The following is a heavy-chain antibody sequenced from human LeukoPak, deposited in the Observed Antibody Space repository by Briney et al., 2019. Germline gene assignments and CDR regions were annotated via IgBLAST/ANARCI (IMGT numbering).Heavy chain of an antibody. Sequence: GGSLRLSCGASGFTFSSYGMSWVRQAPGKGLEWVSGIRGSGDSTYYADSVKGRFTISRDNAKNSLYLQMNSLRAEDTAVYYCARDYGSGSYPPGYWGQGTLVTVSS. CDR2: IRGSGDST. V-gene: IGHV3-23*01. D-gene: IGHD3-10*01. J-gene: IGHJ4*02. CDR1: GFTFSSYG. CDR3: ARDYGSGSYPPGY.